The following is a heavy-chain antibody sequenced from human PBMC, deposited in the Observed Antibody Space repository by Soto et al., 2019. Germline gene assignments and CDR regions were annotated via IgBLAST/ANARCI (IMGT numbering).Heavy chain of an antibody. D-gene: IGHD3-3*01. CDR3: ARGVSPYDDYYYYYGMDV. CDR2: MNPNSGNT. V-gene: IGHV1-8*01. J-gene: IGHJ6*02. CDR1: GYTFTSYD. Sequence: GASVKVFCKASGYTFTSYDINWVRQATGQGLEWMGWMNPNSGNTGYAQKFQGRVTMTRNTSISTAYMELSSLRSEDTAVYYCARGVSPYDDYYYYYGMDVWGQGTTVTVSS.